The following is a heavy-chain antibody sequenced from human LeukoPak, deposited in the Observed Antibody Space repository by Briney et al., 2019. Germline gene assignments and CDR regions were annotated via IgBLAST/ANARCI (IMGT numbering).Heavy chain of an antibody. CDR3: ARNDYTDYSFDY. V-gene: IGHV2-5*02. Sequence: SGPTLVNPTQTLTLTCTFSGFSLSTSGVGVGWIRQPPGRALEWLTLIYWDDDKRYSPSLESRLTITKDTSKNQVVLTMTNMDPVGTATYYCARNDYTDYSFDYWGQGTLVTVSS. D-gene: IGHD4-17*01. CDR2: IYWDDDK. J-gene: IGHJ4*02. CDR1: GFSLSTSGVG.